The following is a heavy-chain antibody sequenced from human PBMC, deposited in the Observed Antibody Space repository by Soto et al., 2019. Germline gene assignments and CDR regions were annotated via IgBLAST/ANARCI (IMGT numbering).Heavy chain of an antibody. CDR1: GGSISSYC. CDR3: ARVLFGRGNWFDP. V-gene: IGHV4-59*01. Sequence: QVQLQESGPGLVRPTETLSLTCTVSGGSISSYCWSWIRQPPGKGLEWIGYIYYSGSTNYNPSLKSRVTISVDTSKNQFSLKLSSVTAADTAVYYCARVLFGRGNWFDPWGQGTLVTVSS. J-gene: IGHJ5*02. CDR2: IYYSGST. D-gene: IGHD3-3*01.